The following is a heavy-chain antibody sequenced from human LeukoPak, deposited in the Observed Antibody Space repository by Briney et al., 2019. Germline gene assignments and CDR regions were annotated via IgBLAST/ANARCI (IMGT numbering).Heavy chain of an antibody. CDR2: ISGSGGST. Sequence: GGSLRLSCAASGFTFSSYAMSWVRQAPGKGLEWVSAISGSGGSTYYADSVKGRFTISRDNSKNTLYLQMNSLRAEDTAVYYCAKDYYYDSSGPYGMDVWGQGTTVTVSS. CDR1: GFTFSSYA. D-gene: IGHD3-22*01. V-gene: IGHV3-23*01. J-gene: IGHJ6*02. CDR3: AKDYYYDSSGPYGMDV.